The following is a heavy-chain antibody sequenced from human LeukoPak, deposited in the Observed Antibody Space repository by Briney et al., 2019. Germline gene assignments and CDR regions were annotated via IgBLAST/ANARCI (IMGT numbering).Heavy chain of an antibody. Sequence: SETLSLTCTVSGGSISSSSYYWGWIRQPPGKGLEWIGSFYYSGSTNYNPSLKSRVTISVDTPKNQFSLKLSSVTAADTAVYYCVYYYGSGSVEYWGQGTLVTVSS. D-gene: IGHD3-10*01. CDR3: VYYYGSGSVEY. CDR2: FYYSGST. CDR1: GGSISSSSYY. V-gene: IGHV4-39*01. J-gene: IGHJ4*02.